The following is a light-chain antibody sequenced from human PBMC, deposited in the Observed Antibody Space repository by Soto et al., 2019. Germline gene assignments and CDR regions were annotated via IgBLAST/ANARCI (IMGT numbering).Light chain of an antibody. CDR3: QQYDSQPRT. Sequence: EIELTQSPGTLSLSVGERATLSCRASQSVNSNYLAWYQQKPGQGPRVLIYGASSRATGIPDRFSGSGSGTDFTLTISRLEPEDFAVYYCQQYDSQPRTFGQGTKVEIK. CDR1: QSVNSNY. J-gene: IGKJ1*01. CDR2: GAS. V-gene: IGKV3-20*01.